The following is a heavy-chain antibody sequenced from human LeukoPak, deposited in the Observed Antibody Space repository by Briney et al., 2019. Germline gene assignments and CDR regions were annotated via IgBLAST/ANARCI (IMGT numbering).Heavy chain of an antibody. D-gene: IGHD1-1*01. CDR1: GYTFTGYY. Sequence: ASVKVSCKASGYTFTGYYMHWVRQAPGQGLEWMGWINPNSGGTNYAQKYQGWVTMTRDTSISTAYMELSRLRSDDTAVYYCARGGTALDYFDYWGQGTLVTVSS. V-gene: IGHV1-2*04. CDR2: INPNSGGT. J-gene: IGHJ4*02. CDR3: ARGGTALDYFDY.